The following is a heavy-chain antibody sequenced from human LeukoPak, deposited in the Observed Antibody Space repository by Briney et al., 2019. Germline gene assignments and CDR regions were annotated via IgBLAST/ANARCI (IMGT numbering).Heavy chain of an antibody. CDR1: GFTVSSNF. J-gene: IGHJ4*02. D-gene: IGHD3-9*01. Sequence: GGSLRLSCAAPGFTVSSNFMSWVRLAPGKGLECVSVIYIDGKTFYAESVKGRFTISRDNSKNTLYLQMNSLRPEDTAVYYCAREGRYDILTAYYSLNNWGQGARVTVSS. V-gene: IGHV3-66*02. CDR3: AREGRYDILTAYYSLNN. CDR2: IYIDGKT.